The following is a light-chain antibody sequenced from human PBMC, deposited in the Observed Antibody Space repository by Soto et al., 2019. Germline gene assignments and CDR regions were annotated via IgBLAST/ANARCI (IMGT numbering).Light chain of an antibody. J-gene: IGLJ2*01. CDR3: GTWDSSLSAKV. CDR2: DNN. V-gene: IGLV1-51*01. CDR1: SSNIGNNY. Sequence: QSVLTQPPSVSAAPGQKVTISCSGSSSNIGNNYVSWYQQLPGTAPKLLIYDNNKRPSGIPDRFSGSKSGTSATLGITGLQTGDEADYYCGTWDSSLSAKVFGGGTKL.